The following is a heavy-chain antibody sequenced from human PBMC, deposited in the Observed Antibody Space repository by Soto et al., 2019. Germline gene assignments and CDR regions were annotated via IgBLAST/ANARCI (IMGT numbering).Heavy chain of an antibody. CDR1: GGTFSSYA. CDR2: IIPIFGTA. Sequence: QVQLVQSGAEVKKPGSSVKVSCKASGGTFSSYAISWVRQAPGQGLEWMGGIIPIFGTANYAQKFQGRVTITRDETTSKGYMRVSSARSEDRAVYYCASGYCSGGSCYLGFDYWGQGTLVTVSS. CDR3: ASGYCSGGSCYLGFDY. J-gene: IGHJ4*02. V-gene: IGHV1-69*05. D-gene: IGHD2-15*01.